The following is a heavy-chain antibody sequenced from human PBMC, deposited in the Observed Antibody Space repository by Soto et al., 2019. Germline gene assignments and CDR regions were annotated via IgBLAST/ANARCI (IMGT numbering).Heavy chain of an antibody. CDR2: ISAYNGNT. CDR3: AYDSSDHDAFDI. V-gene: IGHV1-18*01. J-gene: IGHJ3*02. CDR1: GYTFTSYC. D-gene: IGHD3-22*01. Sequence: ASVKVSCKASGYTFTSYCISWARQAPGQGLEWMGWISAYNGNTNYAQKLQGRVTMTTDTSTSTAYMELRSLRSDDTAVYYCAYDSSDHDAFDIWGQGTMVTVSS.